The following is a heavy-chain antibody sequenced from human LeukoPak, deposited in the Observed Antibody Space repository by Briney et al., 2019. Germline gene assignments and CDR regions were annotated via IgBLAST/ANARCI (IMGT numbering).Heavy chain of an antibody. CDR2: INPNSGGT. V-gene: IGHV1-2*02. CDR1: GYTFSSYD. CDR3: AREEDCGYYFRPSSDAFDI. Sequence: ASVKVSCKASGYTFSSYDITWVRQAPGQGLEWMGWINPNSGGTNYAQKFQGRVTMTRDTSISTAYMELSRLRSDDTAVYYCAREEDCGYYFRPSSDAFDIWGQGTMVTVSS. J-gene: IGHJ3*02. D-gene: IGHD3-22*01.